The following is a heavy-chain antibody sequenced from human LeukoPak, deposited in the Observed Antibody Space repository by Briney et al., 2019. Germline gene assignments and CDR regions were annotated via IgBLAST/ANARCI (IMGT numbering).Heavy chain of an antibody. CDR3: ARPLSYYDSSGYYY. CDR1: GFTFSSYS. J-gene: IGHJ4*02. Sequence: GGSLRLSCAASGFTFSSYSMSWVRQAPGKGLEWVSSISSSGSTIYYADSVKGRFTISRDNAKNSLYLQMNSLRAEDTAVYYCARPLSYYDSSGYYYWGQGTLVTVSS. V-gene: IGHV3-21*04. CDR2: ISSSGSTI. D-gene: IGHD3-22*01.